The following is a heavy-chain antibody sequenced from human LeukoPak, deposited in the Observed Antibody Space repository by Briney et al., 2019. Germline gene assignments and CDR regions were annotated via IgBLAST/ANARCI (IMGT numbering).Heavy chain of an antibody. CDR3: ARVRALRYFDWSRYYFDY. J-gene: IGHJ4*02. D-gene: IGHD3-9*01. CDR1: GGSISSSSYY. V-gene: IGHV4-39*07. Sequence: SETLSLTCTVSGGSISSSSYYWSWIRQPPGKGLEWIGEINHSGSTNYNPSLKSRVTISVDTSKNQFSLKLSSVTAADTAVYYCARVRALRYFDWSRYYFDYWGQGTLVTVSS. CDR2: INHSGST.